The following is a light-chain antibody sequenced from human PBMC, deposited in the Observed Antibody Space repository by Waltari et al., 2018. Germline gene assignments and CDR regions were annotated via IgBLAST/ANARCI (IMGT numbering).Light chain of an antibody. Sequence: DVVMTQSPLSLPVTLGQPASISCRSSQSLVHMDGNTYLSWFQQRPGQSPRRLIYKVSNRDSGVPDRFSGSGSGTDFTLKISRVEAEDIAIYYCMQGIHWPRSFGQGTKVEIE. CDR1: QSLVHMDGNTY. CDR2: KVS. CDR3: MQGIHWPRS. V-gene: IGKV2-30*02. J-gene: IGKJ1*01.